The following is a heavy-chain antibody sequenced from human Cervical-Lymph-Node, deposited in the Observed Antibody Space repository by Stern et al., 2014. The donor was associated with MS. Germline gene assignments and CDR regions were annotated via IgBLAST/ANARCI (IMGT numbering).Heavy chain of an antibody. CDR1: GLSLSSSGEG. CDR3: AHALRRRDCSGGRCYSYDR. CDR2: LYWDGDR. V-gene: IGHV2-5*02. Sequence: QITLKESGPPLVKSTETLTLTCTFSGLSLSSSGEGVGWIRQPPGKAPEWLSVLYWDGDRTYSSSLRSRLTIHKDTDKKQVVLTMTNMDPVDTATYYCAHALRRRDCSGGRCYSYDRWGQGALVTVSS. J-gene: IGHJ5*02. D-gene: IGHD2-15*01.